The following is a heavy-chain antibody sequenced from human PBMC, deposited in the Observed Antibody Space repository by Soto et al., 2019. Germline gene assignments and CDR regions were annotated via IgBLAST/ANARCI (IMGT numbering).Heavy chain of an antibody. CDR3: EKGSIEYSASVDN. V-gene: IGHV3-23*01. Sequence: EVQLLESGGGLVQPGGSLRLSCAASGFSFSSYAMVWVRQAPGTGLEWVSVISARGGSSYFADSVKGRFTTSRDNSKKLLSLEMKSLRAEDTDTYFCEKGSIEYSASVDNWGQGTLVLVAS. CDR1: GFSFSSYA. D-gene: IGHD5-12*01. J-gene: IGHJ4*02. CDR2: ISARGGSS.